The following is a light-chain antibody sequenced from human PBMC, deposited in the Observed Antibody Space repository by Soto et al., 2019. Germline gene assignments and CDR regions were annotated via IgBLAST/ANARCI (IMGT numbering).Light chain of an antibody. CDR1: QSVSSY. V-gene: IGKV3-20*01. Sequence: LVMTQSPAPLSVSPWERATRSCRASQSVSSYLAWYQQKPGQAPRVLISGASSRATGIPDRFSGSGSGTDSTLTIRRLEPEDFAVDYCQQYGSSPTFGQGTKLDIK. J-gene: IGKJ1*01. CDR3: QQYGSSPT. CDR2: GAS.